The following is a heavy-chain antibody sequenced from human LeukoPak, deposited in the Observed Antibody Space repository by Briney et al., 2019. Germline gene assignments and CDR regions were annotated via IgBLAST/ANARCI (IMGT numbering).Heavy chain of an antibody. J-gene: IGHJ4*02. CDR3: TTPTGDYYDSKGDY. CDR2: ISYDGSNK. V-gene: IGHV3-30*03. D-gene: IGHD3-22*01. CDR1: GFTFSSYG. Sequence: PGGSLRLSCAASGFTFSSYGMHWVRQAPGKGLEWVAVISYDGSNKYYADSVKGRFTISRDNSKNTLYLQMNSLKTEDTAVYYCTTPTGDYYDSKGDYWGQGTLVTVSS.